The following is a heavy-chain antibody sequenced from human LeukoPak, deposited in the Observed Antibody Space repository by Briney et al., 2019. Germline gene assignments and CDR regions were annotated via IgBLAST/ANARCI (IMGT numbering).Heavy chain of an antibody. CDR2: IFYSGST. CDR3: ARQMNTVTADY. Sequence: SETLSLTCTVSGGSISSSSYFWGWIRQPPGKGLEWIGSIFYSGSTYYTPSLNSRVTISIATSKNQFSLRLSSVTAADTAAYYCARQMNTVTADYWGQGTLVTVSS. J-gene: IGHJ4*02. D-gene: IGHD4-17*01. V-gene: IGHV4-39*01. CDR1: GGSISSSSYF.